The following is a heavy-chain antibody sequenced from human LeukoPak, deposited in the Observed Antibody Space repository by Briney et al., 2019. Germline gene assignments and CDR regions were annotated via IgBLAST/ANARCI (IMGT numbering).Heavy chain of an antibody. D-gene: IGHD2-2*01. Sequence: PGRSLRLSCAASGFTFDDYAMHWVRQAPGKGLEWVSGISWNSGTIGYADSVKGRFTISRDSAKNSMYLQMSSLRAEDTAVYYCARDRGRETVVPAAPDYWGQGTLVTVSS. J-gene: IGHJ4*02. CDR3: ARDRGRETVVPAAPDY. CDR2: ISWNSGTI. CDR1: GFTFDDYA. V-gene: IGHV3-9*01.